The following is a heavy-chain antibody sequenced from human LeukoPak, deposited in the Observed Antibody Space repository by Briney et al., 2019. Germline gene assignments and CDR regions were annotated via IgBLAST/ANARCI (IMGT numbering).Heavy chain of an antibody. V-gene: IGHV4-61*02. D-gene: IGHD6-13*01. CDR1: GDSISIGSYH. Sequence: SSQTLTLPCTVSGDSISIGSYHWRWSWQPAGEGVVWIGCTCASGGTNYNPSLKSRVTISADTSKNQFSMNLSSVTAADTAVYYCARDRRIAAAATGYYYGMDVWGQGTTVTVSS. J-gene: IGHJ6*02. CDR3: ARDRRIAAAATGYYYGMDV. CDR2: TCASGGT.